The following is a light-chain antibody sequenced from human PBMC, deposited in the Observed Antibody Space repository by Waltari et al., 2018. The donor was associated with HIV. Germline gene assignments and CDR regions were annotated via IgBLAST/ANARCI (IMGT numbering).Light chain of an antibody. CDR3: CSYAGSSTFGFYV. CDR1: GRAVGDYKY. Sequence: QSALTQPAPVSGSPEQSITISCPGAGRAVGDYKYVSWYQQYPGKAPKLIIYDVNKRPSGVSNRFSGSKSGNTASLTISGLQAEDEADYYCCSYAGSSTFGFYVFGTGTKVTVL. CDR2: DVN. V-gene: IGLV2-23*02. J-gene: IGLJ1*01.